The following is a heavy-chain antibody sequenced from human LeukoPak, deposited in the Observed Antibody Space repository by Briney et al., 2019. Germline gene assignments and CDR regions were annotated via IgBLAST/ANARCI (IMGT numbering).Heavy chain of an antibody. CDR3: AADGEYAFLV. D-gene: IGHD2/OR15-2a*01. CDR1: GLTFHNTW. V-gene: IGHV3-74*01. CDR2: IISDGITT. J-gene: IGHJ3*01. Sequence: GGCLRLSCAASGLTFHNTWMHWIRPAPGKGLVWVSRIISDGITTTYADSVKGRFTISRDNAKNTLYLQMNSLRADETAVYYCAADGEYAFLVWGQGTMVTVSS.